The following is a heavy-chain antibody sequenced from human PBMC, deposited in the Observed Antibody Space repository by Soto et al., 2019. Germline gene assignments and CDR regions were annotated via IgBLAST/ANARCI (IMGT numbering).Heavy chain of an antibody. CDR1: GFTFSSYG. D-gene: IGHD3-9*01. CDR3: AKDAAPLYYDILTGFDY. CDR2: ISYDGSNK. Sequence: QVQLVESGGGVVQPGRSLRLSCAASGFTFSSYGMPWVRQAPGKGLEWVAVISYDGSNKDSADSVKGRFTISRDNSKNTLYLQMSLLRLEDTAVYYCAKDAAPLYYDILTGFDYWGQGTLVTVSS. J-gene: IGHJ4*02. V-gene: IGHV3-30*18.